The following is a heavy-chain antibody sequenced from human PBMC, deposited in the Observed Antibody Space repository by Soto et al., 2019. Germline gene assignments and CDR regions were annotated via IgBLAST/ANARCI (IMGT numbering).Heavy chain of an antibody. CDR3: RKFIWLERAPS. J-gene: IGHJ5*02. Sequence: EVQLLESGGGLVQPGGSLRLSCAASGFIFSNYAMSWVRQATGKGLEWVSAISGAGTDTFYADSVKGRFTISRDSFKSTVYLQMTSLRADDTAVYYCRKFIWLERAPSWGQGTQVTVSS. V-gene: IGHV3-23*01. CDR1: GFIFSNYA. CDR2: ISGAGTDT. D-gene: IGHD1-1*01.